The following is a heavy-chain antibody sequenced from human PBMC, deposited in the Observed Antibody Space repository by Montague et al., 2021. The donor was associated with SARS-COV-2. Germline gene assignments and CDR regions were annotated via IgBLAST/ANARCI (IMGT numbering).Heavy chain of an antibody. Sequence: SLRLSCAASGFTLSSYNMNWVRQAPGKGLEWVSSINTNSRDIYHADSVEGRVTISRDNARNSLYLQMNSLRAEDTAVYYCARDGVQYSSSLGYYSMDVWGKGITVIVSS. CDR2: INTNSRDI. CDR1: GFTLSSYN. CDR3: ARDGVQYSSSLGYYSMDV. V-gene: IGHV3-21*01. J-gene: IGHJ6*03. D-gene: IGHD6-6*01.